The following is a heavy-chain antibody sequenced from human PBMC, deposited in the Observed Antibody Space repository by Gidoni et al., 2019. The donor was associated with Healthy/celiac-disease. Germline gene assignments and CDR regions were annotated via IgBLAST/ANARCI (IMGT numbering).Heavy chain of an antibody. V-gene: IGHV3-23*01. D-gene: IGHD3-3*01. CDR1: GFTFSSYA. CDR3: AKDSGNYDFLDY. CDR2: ISGSGDYT. Sequence: EVQLLESGGGLVQPGGSLRLSCAASGFTFSSYAMTWVRQAPGKGLEWVSGISGSGDYTYYVDSVKGRFTISRDISKNTLYLQMNSLRAEDTAVYYCAKDSGNYDFLDYWGQGTLVTVSS. J-gene: IGHJ4*02.